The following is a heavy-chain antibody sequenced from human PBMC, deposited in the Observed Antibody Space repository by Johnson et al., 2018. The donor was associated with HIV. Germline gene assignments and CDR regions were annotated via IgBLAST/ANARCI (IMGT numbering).Heavy chain of an antibody. V-gene: IGHV3-30-3*01. J-gene: IGHJ3*02. CDR2: ISYDGSNK. D-gene: IGHD6-19*01. Sequence: QVQLVESGGGLIQPGGSLRLSCAASGFTFSSYAMHWVRQAPGRGLEWMAVISYDGSNKYYADSVKGRFTISRDNSKNTLYLQMNSLRAEDTAVYYCARAGAVGFDAFDIWGQGTMVTVSS. CDR1: GFTFSSYA. CDR3: ARAGAVGFDAFDI.